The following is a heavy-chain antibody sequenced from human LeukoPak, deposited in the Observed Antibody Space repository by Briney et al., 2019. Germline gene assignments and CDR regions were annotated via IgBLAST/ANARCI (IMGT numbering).Heavy chain of an antibody. J-gene: IGHJ4*02. D-gene: IGHD3-10*01. V-gene: IGHV3-74*01. CDR2: INADGRAT. Sequence: GGSLRLSCAASGFTFTSDAMHWVRQAPGKGLLWVSRINADGRATAYADSVKGRFVISRDNAKNMLYLQLNNLRAEDTAVFYCVNGAPFDNWGQGTLVTVSS. CDR3: VNGAPFDN. CDR1: GFTFTSDA.